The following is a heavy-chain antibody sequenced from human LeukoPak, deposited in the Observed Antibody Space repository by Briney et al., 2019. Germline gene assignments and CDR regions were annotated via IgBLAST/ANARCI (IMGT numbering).Heavy chain of an antibody. CDR1: GFTFNAYG. CDR3: AKTGVEWELLGGLDY. CDR2: ISYDGSNK. D-gene: IGHD1-26*01. Sequence: GGSLRLSCAASGFTFNAYGMHWVRQAPGKGLEWVAVISYDGSNKYYADSVKGRFTISRDNSKNTLYLQMNSLRAEDTAVYYCAKTGVEWELLGGLDYWGQGTLVTVSS. J-gene: IGHJ4*02. V-gene: IGHV3-30*18.